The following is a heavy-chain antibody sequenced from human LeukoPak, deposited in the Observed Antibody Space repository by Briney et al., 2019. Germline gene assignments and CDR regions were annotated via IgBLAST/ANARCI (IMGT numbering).Heavy chain of an antibody. CDR2: IKSKTDGGTT. CDR3: TRSTYYYDSSGYYFVGVTDY. D-gene: IGHD3-22*01. V-gene: IGHV3-15*01. Sequence: GGSLRLSCAASGFTFSNAWMSWVRQAPGKGLEWFGRIKSKTDGGTTDYAAPVKGRFTISRDDSKNTLYLQMNSLKTEDTAVYYCTRSTYYYDSSGYYFVGVTDYWGQGTLVTVSS. CDR1: GFTFSNAW. J-gene: IGHJ4*02.